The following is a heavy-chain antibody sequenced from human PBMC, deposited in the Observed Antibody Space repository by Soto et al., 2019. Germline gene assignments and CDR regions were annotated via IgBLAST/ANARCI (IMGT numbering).Heavy chain of an antibody. D-gene: IGHD2-15*01. CDR1: GFTFSSYA. V-gene: IGHV3-30-3*01. CDR3: ARVQCSGGSCYSVYYYYGMDV. Sequence: GGSLRLSCAASGFTFSSYAMHWVRQAPGKGLEWVAVISYDGSNKYYADSVKGRFTISRDNSKNTLYLQMNSLRAEDTAVYYCARVQCSGGSCYSVYYYYGMDVWGQGTTVTV. J-gene: IGHJ6*02. CDR2: ISYDGSNK.